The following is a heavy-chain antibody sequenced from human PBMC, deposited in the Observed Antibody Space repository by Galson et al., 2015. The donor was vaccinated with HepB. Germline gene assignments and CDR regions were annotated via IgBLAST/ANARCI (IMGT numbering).Heavy chain of an antibody. D-gene: IGHD6-19*01. CDR1: GFTFSDFA. Sequence: SLRLSCAASGFTFSDFALHWVRQAPGKGLEWVALISYDGSNKYYADSVKGRFTISRDNSKNTLYLQMNSLRAEDTALYYCAKDPYLYSALAGTMAGFDYWGQGTLVTVSS. V-gene: IGHV3-30*04. J-gene: IGHJ4*02. CDR3: AKDPYLYSALAGTMAGFDY. CDR2: ISYDGSNK.